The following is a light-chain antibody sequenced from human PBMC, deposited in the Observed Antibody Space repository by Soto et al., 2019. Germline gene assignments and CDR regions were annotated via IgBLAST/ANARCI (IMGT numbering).Light chain of an antibody. J-gene: IGKJ1*01. CDR2: GAS. Sequence: EIVMTQSPATLSVSPGERATLSCRASQGIKDYLAWFQQKPGQSPRLLIYGASTRATAIPARFSGSGAGTEFSLSIISLQSEDFAVSYCQHYINWPPGTFGRGTKVDIK. CDR1: QGIKDY. V-gene: IGKV3-15*01. CDR3: QHYINWPPGT.